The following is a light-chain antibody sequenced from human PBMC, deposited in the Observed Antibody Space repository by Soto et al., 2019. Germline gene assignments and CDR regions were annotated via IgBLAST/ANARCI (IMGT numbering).Light chain of an antibody. CDR2: EDN. J-gene: IGLJ2*01. Sequence: NFMLTQPHSVSESPGQTVTISCTRSSGSIASNYVQWYQQRPGSAPTTVIYEDNQRPSGVPDRFSGSIDSSSNSASLTISGLKTEDEADYFCQSYDSSTVVLVGGTKLTVL. V-gene: IGLV6-57*04. CDR3: QSYDSSTVV. CDR1: SGSIASNY.